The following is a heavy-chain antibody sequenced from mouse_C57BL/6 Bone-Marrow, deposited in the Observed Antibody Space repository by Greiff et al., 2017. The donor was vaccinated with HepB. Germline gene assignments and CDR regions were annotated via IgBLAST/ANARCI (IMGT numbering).Heavy chain of an antibody. CDR3: ARDPIYYGNYGGWYFDV. D-gene: IGHD2-1*01. CDR2: INYDGSST. CDR1: GFTFSDYY. Sequence: EVKLVESEGGLVQPGSSMKLSCTASGFTFSDYYMAWVRQVPEKGLEWVANINYDGSSTYYLDSLKSRFIISRANAKNILYLQMSSLKSEDTATYYCARDPIYYGNYGGWYFDVWGTGTTVTVSS. J-gene: IGHJ1*03. V-gene: IGHV5-16*01.